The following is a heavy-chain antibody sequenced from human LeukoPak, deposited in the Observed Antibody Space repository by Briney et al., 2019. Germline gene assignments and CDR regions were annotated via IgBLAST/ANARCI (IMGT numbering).Heavy chain of an antibody. V-gene: IGHV3-23*01. CDR2: ISGSGGST. D-gene: IGHD6-13*01. CDR1: GFTFSSYA. Sequence: PGGSLRLSCAASGFTFSSYAMSWVRQAPGKGLEWVSAISGSGGSTYYADSVKGRFTISRDNSKNTLYLQMNSLRAEDTAVYYCAKDVEQRLVRVGAFDIWGQGTMVTVSS. J-gene: IGHJ3*02. CDR3: AKDVEQRLVRVGAFDI.